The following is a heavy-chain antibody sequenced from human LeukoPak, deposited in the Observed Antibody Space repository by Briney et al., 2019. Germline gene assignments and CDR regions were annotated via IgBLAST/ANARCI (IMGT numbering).Heavy chain of an antibody. CDR1: GDSVSSNSAA. CDR3: AVTRWSINTPSFDY. J-gene: IGHJ4*02. V-gene: IGHV6-1*01. CDR2: TYYRSNYYN. Sequence: SQTLSLTCAISGDSVSSNSAAWNWIRQSPSRGLEWLGRTYYRSNYYNDYAVSMQSRRAINPATSKNQSSLQLNSVTPEDTAVYYCAVTRWSINTPSFDYWGQGTLVTVSS. D-gene: IGHD2-8*02.